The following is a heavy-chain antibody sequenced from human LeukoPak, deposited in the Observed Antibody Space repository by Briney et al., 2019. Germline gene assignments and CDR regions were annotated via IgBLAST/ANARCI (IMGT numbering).Heavy chain of an antibody. V-gene: IGHV1-2*02. CDR3: ARMGYCSGGSCYYFDY. CDR2: INPNSGGT. J-gene: IGHJ4*02. CDR1: GYTFTGYY. D-gene: IGHD2-15*01. Sequence: ASVKVSCKASGYTFTGYYMHWVRQAPGQGLEWMGWINPNSGGTNYAQKFQGRVTMTGDTSISTAYMELSRLRSDDTAVYYCARMGYCSGGSCYYFDYWGQGTLVTVSS.